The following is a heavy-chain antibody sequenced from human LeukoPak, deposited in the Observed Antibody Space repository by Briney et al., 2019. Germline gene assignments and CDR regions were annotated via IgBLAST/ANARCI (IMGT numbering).Heavy chain of an antibody. CDR3: AKGAPPMVRGVIAHDDAFDI. J-gene: IGHJ3*02. D-gene: IGHD3-10*01. CDR2: ISGSGGST. Sequence: GGSLRLSCAASGFTFSSYAMSWVRQAPGKGLEWVSAISGSGGSTYYADSVKGRFTISRDNSKNTLYLQMNSLRAEDTAVYYCAKGAPPMVRGVIAHDDAFDIWGQGTMVTVSS. CDR1: GFTFSSYA. V-gene: IGHV3-23*01.